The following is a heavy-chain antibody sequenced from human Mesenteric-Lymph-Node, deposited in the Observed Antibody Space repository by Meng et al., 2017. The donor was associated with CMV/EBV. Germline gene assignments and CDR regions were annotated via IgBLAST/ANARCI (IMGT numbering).Heavy chain of an antibody. Sequence: PGGVGLLQAAGSLVVTCAFSCGSFSGYYWNWLRQSPEKGLEWIGEINHSGSTTYNPSFTSRIIISVDTSTNQISLNMSSVTAADTAVYYCARGSSYDILTGYFDYWGQGALVTVSS. CDR2: INHSGST. V-gene: IGHV4-34*01. CDR1: CGSFSGYY. CDR3: ARGSSYDILTGYFDY. D-gene: IGHD3-9*01. J-gene: IGHJ4*02.